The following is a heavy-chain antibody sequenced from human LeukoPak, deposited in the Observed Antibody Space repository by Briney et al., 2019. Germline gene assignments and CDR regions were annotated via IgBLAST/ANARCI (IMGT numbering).Heavy chain of an antibody. D-gene: IGHD5-18*01. CDR3: ATGPHTAPDY. CDR2: ISYTGTA. CDR1: GGSINNYY. V-gene: IGHV4-59*08. Sequence: NPSETLSLTCTVSGGSINNYYWSWIRQPPGKGLEWIGYISYTGTAIYNPSLKTRVTISVDTSNQLSLKLSSVTAADTAMYYCATGPHTAPDYWGQGTLVTVSS. J-gene: IGHJ4*02.